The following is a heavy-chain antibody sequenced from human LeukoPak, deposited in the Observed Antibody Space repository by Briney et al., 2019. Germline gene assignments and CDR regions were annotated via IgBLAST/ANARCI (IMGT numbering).Heavy chain of an antibody. V-gene: IGHV4-34*01. CDR3: AKAPGWPAGRSGSLLY. J-gene: IGHJ4*02. CDR2: INHSGIT. CDR1: GGSFSGDY. Sequence: SETLSLTCAVYGGSFSGDYWIWIRQTPEKGLEWIGEINHSGITNYNPSFKSRVAISVDTSKNQFSLKLSSVTAVDAAIYYCAKAPGWPAGRSGSLLYWGQGTLVTVSS. D-gene: IGHD1-26*01.